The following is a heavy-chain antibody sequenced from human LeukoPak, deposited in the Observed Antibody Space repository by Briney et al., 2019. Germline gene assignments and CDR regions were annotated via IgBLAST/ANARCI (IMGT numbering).Heavy chain of an antibody. D-gene: IGHD5-12*01. Sequence: PSETLSLTCAVSGGSISSGGYSWSWIRQPPGKGLEWIGYIYHSGSTYYNPSLKSRVTISVDRSKNQFSLKLSSVTAADTAVYYCARAGGNGYDPHRYFDYWGQGTLVTVSS. CDR2: IYHSGST. J-gene: IGHJ4*02. V-gene: IGHV4-30-2*01. CDR3: ARAGGNGYDPHRYFDY. CDR1: GGSISSGGYS.